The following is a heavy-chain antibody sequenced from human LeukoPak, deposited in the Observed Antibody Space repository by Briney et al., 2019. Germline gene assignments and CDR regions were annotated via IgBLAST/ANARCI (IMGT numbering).Heavy chain of an antibody. D-gene: IGHD2-15*01. J-gene: IGHJ3*02. CDR2: INGDGTST. CDR3: ARTGSGGDLDI. Sequence: GGSLRLSCAPSGFTFSNHWLHWVRQAPGQGLVWVSRINGDGTSTIYADSVKGRFTISRDNAKSTVYLQINSLRAEDTAVYYCARTGSGGDLDIWGQGTMVTVSS. CDR1: GFTFSNHW. V-gene: IGHV3-74*01.